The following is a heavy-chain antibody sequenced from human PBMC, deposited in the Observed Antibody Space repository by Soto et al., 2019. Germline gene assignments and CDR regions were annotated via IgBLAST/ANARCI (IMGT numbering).Heavy chain of an antibody. CDR3: ARDLATYYYDSSGYYY. CDR2: INAGNGNT. V-gene: IGHV1-3*01. J-gene: IGHJ4*02. CDR1: GYTFTSYA. D-gene: IGHD3-22*01. Sequence: QVQLVQSGAEVKKPGASVKVSCKASGYTFTSYAMHWVRQAPGQRLEWMGWINAGNGNTKYSQKFQGRVTITRDTSASTAYMELSRLRSEDTAVYYCARDLATYYYDSSGYYYWGQGTLVTVSS.